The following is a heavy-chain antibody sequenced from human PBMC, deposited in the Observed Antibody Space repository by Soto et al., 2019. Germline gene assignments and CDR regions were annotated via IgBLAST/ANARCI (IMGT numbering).Heavy chain of an antibody. J-gene: IGHJ3*02. Sequence: QVHLVQSGLEVKKPGASVSVSCRASGSTLTSYGISWVRQAPGQGFEWMGWISVNNGNTQYAQKFKGRVSMTTDTSTAPVYMVLRSLRADDTAVYYCARDGSYGSSDHWVGDCALDIWGQGTMVTVSS. CDR2: ISVNNGNT. CDR3: ARDGSYGSSDHWVGDCALDI. CDR1: GSTLTSYG. V-gene: IGHV1-18*01. D-gene: IGHD3-22*01.